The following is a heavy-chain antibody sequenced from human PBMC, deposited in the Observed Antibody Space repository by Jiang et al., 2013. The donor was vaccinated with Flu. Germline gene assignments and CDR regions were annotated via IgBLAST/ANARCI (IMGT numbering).Heavy chain of an antibody. CDR2: ISYDGSNK. CDR1: GFTFSSYG. D-gene: IGHD3-3*01. J-gene: IGHJ6*02. V-gene: IGHV3-30*03. CDR3: AIIQGLRFLEWLSRSNYYGLDV. Sequence: GVVQPGRSLRLSCAASGFTFSSYGMHWVRQAPGKGLEWVALISYDGSNKYYADSVEGRFTISRDNSKNTLSLQMNSLRAEDTAAYYCAIIQGLRFLEWLSRSNYYGLDVWGQGTTVTVSS.